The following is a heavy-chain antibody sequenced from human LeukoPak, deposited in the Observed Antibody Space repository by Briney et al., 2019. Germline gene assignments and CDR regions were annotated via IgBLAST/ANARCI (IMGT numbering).Heavy chain of an antibody. V-gene: IGHV3-48*01. CDR1: GFPFIRDW. Sequence: GGALLLSCAASGFPFIRDWMDWGRHAPGKGLEGVSYINRDSSSIYYADSVKGRFTISRDNAKNSLSLQMNSLRAEDTAVYYCARDAGWELRDAFDLWGQGTMVTVSA. D-gene: IGHD1-7*01. CDR3: ARDAGWELRDAFDL. J-gene: IGHJ3*01. CDR2: INRDSSSI.